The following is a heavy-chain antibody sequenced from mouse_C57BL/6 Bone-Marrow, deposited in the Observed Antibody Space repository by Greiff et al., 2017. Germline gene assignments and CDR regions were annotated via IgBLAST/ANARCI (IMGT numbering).Heavy chain of an antibody. CDR3: ERDYDEEYYFDY. D-gene: IGHD2-4*01. V-gene: IGHV1-50*01. Sequence: VQLQQPGAELVKPGASVKLSCKASGYTFTSYWMQWVKQRPGQGLEWIGEIDPSDSYTNYNQKFKGTATFTVDTSSSTAYMQLSSLTAEDSAVYYCERDYDEEYYFDYWGQGTTLTVSS. CDR2: IDPSDSYT. CDR1: GYTFTSYW. J-gene: IGHJ2*01.